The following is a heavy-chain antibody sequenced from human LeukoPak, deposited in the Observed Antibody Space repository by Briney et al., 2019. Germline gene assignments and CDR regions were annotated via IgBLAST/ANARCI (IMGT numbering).Heavy chain of an antibody. CDR2: IKEDANEE. CDR3: ARAGYCTSNSCYSPNFYYMDV. CDR1: GFTFRSYR. D-gene: IGHD2-2*01. V-gene: IGHV3-7*01. J-gene: IGHJ6*03. Sequence: GGSLGLSCAASGFTFRSYRMSWVRPAPGKGLEWVANIKEDANEEYYVDSVRGRFINSRDKAKNSLFLQMYSLRADDTAVYYCARAGYCTSNSCYSPNFYYMDVWGKGTTVAVSS.